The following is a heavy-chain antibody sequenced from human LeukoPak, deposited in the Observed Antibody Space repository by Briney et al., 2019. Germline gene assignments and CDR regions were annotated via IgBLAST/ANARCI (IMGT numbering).Heavy chain of an antibody. Sequence: GESLKISCKGPGYSFTSYWIGWVRQMPGKGLEWMGIIYPGDSDTRYSPSFQGQVTISADKSISTAYLQWSSLKASDTAMYYCATGGASIVGATSENYYFDYWGQGTLVTVSS. V-gene: IGHV5-51*01. D-gene: IGHD1-26*01. CDR1: GYSFTSYW. CDR3: ATGGASIVGATSENYYFDY. CDR2: IYPGDSDT. J-gene: IGHJ4*02.